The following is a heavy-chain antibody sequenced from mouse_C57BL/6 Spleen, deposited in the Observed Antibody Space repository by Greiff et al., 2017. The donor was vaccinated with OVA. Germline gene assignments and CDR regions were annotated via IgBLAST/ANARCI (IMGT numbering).Heavy chain of an antibody. CDR3: SRDYGNYEWYFDV. V-gene: IGHV1-39*01. J-gene: IGHJ1*03. D-gene: IGHD2-1*01. Sequence: EVQLQQSGPELVKPGASVKISCKASGYSFTDYHMNWVKQSNGKSLEWIGVINPNYGTTSYNQKFKGKSTLTVDESSSTAYMQLSSLTSEDSAVYYWSRDYGNYEWYFDVWGTGTTVTVSS. CDR2: INPNYGTT. CDR1: GYSFTDYH.